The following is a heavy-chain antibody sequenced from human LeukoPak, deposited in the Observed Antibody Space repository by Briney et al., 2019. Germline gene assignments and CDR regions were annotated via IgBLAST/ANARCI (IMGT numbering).Heavy chain of an antibody. J-gene: IGHJ4*02. D-gene: IGHD4-23*01. CDR1: GFTVRDFW. V-gene: IGHV3-7*01. CDR2: IKEDGTAK. CDR3: VRGGWELDY. Sequence: GGSLRLSCAASGFTVRDFWMAWFRQAPGTGLEWVAHIKEDGTAKYYVDSVRGRFTISKDDDKNSLSLQMNSLRVEDTAVYYCVRGGWELDYWGQGTLVTVSS.